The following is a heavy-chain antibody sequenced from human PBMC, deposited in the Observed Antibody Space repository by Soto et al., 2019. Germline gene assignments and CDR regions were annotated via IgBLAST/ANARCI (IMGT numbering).Heavy chain of an antibody. CDR2: AHHSGHT. CDR1: GGSMISSNW. Sequence: PSETLSLTCTVAGGSMISSNWWNWVRQSPGKGLEWIGEAHHSGHTNYNPSLKSRVTISVDTSKNQFSLKLSSVTAADTAVYYCARSVFPWGQGTLVTVSS. J-gene: IGHJ5*02. CDR3: ARSVFP. V-gene: IGHV4-4*02.